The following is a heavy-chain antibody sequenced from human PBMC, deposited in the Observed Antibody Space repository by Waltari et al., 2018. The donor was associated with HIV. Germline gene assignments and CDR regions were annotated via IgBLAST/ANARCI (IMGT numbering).Heavy chain of an antibody. CDR1: GGTFSSYA. V-gene: IGHV1-69*01. CDR2: IIPIFGTE. Sequence: QVQLVQSGAEVKKPGSSVKVSCKASGGTFSSYAISWVRPAPGQGLEWMGGIIPIFGTENYAQKCQGRVTITADESTSTAYMELSSLRSEETAVYYCARASRFYGVGAFDIWGQGTMVTVSS. CDR3: ARASRFYGVGAFDI. D-gene: IGHD4-17*01. J-gene: IGHJ3*02.